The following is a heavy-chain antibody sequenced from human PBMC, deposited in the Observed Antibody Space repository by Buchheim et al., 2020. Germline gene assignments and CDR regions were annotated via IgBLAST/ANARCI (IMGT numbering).Heavy chain of an antibody. CDR2: IKQDGSEK. D-gene: IGHD4-11*01. V-gene: IGHV3-7*01. CDR3: ARTVTTFIDY. CDR1: GFTFNNYW. Sequence: EVQLVESGGGLVQPGGSLRLSCAASGFTFNNYWMSWVRQAPGKGLEWVANIKQDGSEKYYVDSVKGRFTISRDNAKNSLYLQMNSLRAEDTAVYYCARTVTTFIDYWGQGTL. J-gene: IGHJ4*02.